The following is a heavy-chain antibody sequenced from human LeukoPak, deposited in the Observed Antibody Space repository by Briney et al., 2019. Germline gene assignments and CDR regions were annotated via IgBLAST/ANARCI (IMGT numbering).Heavy chain of an antibody. Sequence: PSQTLSLTCTVSGGSINSSDYYWGWIRQPPGKGLEWIGNIYYSGSTYYNPSLISRLTISVDTSRNQYFLELRSVTAADTAIYYCARDADIVTSIFDSWGQGILVTVSS. D-gene: IGHD2-21*02. CDR3: ARDADIVTSIFDS. CDR2: IYYSGST. V-gene: IGHV4-39*07. J-gene: IGHJ4*02. CDR1: GGSINSSDYY.